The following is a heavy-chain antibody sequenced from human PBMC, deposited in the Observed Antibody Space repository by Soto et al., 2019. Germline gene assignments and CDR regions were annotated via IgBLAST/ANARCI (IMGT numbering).Heavy chain of an antibody. CDR2: ISPNGQGI. CDR1: GFTVTSNG. V-gene: IGHV3-23*01. J-gene: IGHJ4*02. Sequence: EVKLLESGGGLVQPGGSLRLSCGVSGFTVTSNGVSWVRQAPGKGLEWVAAISPNGQGIWYADSVKGRFTISRDISRNTVFLQIDSLRAEDTAVYYCEKDRQYPRDYFHYWGQGTLVTVSS. CDR3: EKDRQYPRDYFHY. D-gene: IGHD4-4*01.